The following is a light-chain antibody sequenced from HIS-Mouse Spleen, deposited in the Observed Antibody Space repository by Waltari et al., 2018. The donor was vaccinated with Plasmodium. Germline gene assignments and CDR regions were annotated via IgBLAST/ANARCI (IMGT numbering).Light chain of an antibody. CDR2: KAS. Sequence: IQMTHSPSTLSASSGDRVTIPCRASQSISSWLAWYQQKPGKAPKLLIYKASSLESGVPSRFSGSGSGTEFTLTISSLQPDDFATYYCQQYNSYPYTFGQGTKLEIK. J-gene: IGKJ2*01. CDR1: QSISSW. V-gene: IGKV1-5*03. CDR3: QQYNSYPYT.